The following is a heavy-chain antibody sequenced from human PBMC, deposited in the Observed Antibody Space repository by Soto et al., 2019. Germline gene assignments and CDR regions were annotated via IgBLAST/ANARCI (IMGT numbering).Heavy chain of an antibody. J-gene: IGHJ6*02. Sequence: SSETLSLTCSVPGASIYNGGYFWSWIRQSPGKGLEWIGHIHNSGSPNNNQSLKSRVTISADTSMNQLSLKLSSVTAADTAVYYCARLRDGYNQGYYYYGMDVWGQGTTVTVSS. V-gene: IGHV4-30-4*01. CDR2: IHNSGSP. D-gene: IGHD5-12*01. CDR3: ARLRDGYNQGYYYYGMDV. CDR1: GASIYNGGYF.